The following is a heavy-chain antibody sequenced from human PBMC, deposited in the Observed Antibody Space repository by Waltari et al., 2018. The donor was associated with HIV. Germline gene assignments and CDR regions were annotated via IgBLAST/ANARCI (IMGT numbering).Heavy chain of an antibody. CDR1: GGSVTNSY. D-gene: IGHD3-10*01. CDR2: LYHSGST. Sequence: QLQLQESGPGLAKPSETLSLTCTVPGGSVTNSYRSWIRQPPGKGLEWIGYLYHSGSTNYNPSLKSRVTTSVDTSKNRFSLNLTSVTAADTAVYYCARHSGSMGGAFDVWGQGTMVTVSS. V-gene: IGHV4-59*08. J-gene: IGHJ3*01. CDR3: ARHSGSMGGAFDV.